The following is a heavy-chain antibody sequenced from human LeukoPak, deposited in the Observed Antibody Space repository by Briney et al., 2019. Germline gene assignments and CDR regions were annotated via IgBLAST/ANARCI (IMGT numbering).Heavy chain of an antibody. CDR3: ARAICSGGSCRHDAFDI. J-gene: IGHJ3*02. V-gene: IGHV1-8*01. D-gene: IGHD2-15*01. CDR2: MNPNSGNT. CDR1: GYTFTSYD. Sequence: VASVKVSCKASGYTFTSYDINWVRQATGQGLEWMGWMNPNSGNTGYAQKFQGRVTMTRNTSISTAYMELSSLRSEDTAVYYCARAICSGGSCRHDAFDIWGQGTMVTVSS.